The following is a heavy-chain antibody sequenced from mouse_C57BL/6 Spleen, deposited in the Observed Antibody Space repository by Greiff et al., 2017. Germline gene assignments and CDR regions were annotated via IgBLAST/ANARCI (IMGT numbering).Heavy chain of an antibody. CDR1: GYTFTSYW. Sequence: QVQLQQPGAELVKPGASVKLSCKASGYTFTSYWMQWVKQRPGQGLEWIGEIDPSDSYTNYNQKFKGKATLTVDTSSSTAYMQLSSLTSEDSAVYYCARKAKLGRHFDYWGQGTTLTVSS. CDR2: IDPSDSYT. J-gene: IGHJ2*01. CDR3: ARKAKLGRHFDY. D-gene: IGHD4-1*01. V-gene: IGHV1-50*01.